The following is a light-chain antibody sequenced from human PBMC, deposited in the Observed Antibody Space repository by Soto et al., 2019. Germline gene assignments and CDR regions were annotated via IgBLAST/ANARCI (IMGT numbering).Light chain of an antibody. CDR2: AAS. J-gene: IGKJ1*01. CDR3: QETYTTPPWT. CDR1: QSISRN. V-gene: IGKV1-39*01. Sequence: DVPMTQSPSSLSASLGDRVTITCRASQSISRNLNWYQQKPGKAPKLLIYAASSLQSGVPSRFSGSGSGTDFTLTISNLQPEDFATYYCQETYTTPPWTFGQGTKVEIK.